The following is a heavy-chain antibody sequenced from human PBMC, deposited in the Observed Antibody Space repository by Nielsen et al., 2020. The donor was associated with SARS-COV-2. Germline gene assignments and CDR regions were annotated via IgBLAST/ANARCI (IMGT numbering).Heavy chain of an antibody. D-gene: IGHD3-22*01. V-gene: IGHV3-9*01. CDR1: GFTFDDYA. CDR3: AKDISWGYYDSTTGGPYFDY. Sequence: SLKISCAASGFTFDDYAMHWVRQAPGKGLEWVSGTSWNSGSIGYADSVKGRFTISRDNAKNSLYLQMNSLRAEDTALYYCAKDISWGYYDSTTGGPYFDYWGQGTLVTVSS. J-gene: IGHJ4*02. CDR2: TSWNSGSI.